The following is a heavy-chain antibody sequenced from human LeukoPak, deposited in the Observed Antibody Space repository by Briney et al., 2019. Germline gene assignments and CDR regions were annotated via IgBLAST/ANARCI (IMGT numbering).Heavy chain of an antibody. CDR2: IIPIFGTA. J-gene: IGHJ5*02. D-gene: IGHD6-13*01. Sequence: GASVKVSCKASGGTFSGYAISWVRQAPGQGLEWMGGIIPIFGTANYAQKFQGRVTITADKSTSTAYMELSSLRSEDTAVYYCARDPAAAGPFDPWGQGTLVTVSS. V-gene: IGHV1-69*06. CDR3: ARDPAAAGPFDP. CDR1: GGTFSGYA.